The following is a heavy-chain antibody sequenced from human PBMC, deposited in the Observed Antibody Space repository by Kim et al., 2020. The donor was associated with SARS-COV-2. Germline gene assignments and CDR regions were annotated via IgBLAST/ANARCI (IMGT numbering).Heavy chain of an antibody. V-gene: IGHV1-69*02. CDR2: IIPILGIA. Sequence: SVKVSCKASGGTFSSYTISWVRQAPGQGLEWMGRIIPILGIANYAQKFQGRVTITADKSTSTAYMELSSLRSEDTAVYYCATRAFLGDSSGYPAFDIWGQGTMVTVSS. J-gene: IGHJ3*02. CDR3: ATRAFLGDSSGYPAFDI. CDR1: GGTFSSYT. D-gene: IGHD3-22*01.